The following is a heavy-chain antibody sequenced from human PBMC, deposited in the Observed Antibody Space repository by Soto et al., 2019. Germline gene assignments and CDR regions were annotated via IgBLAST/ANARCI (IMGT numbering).Heavy chain of an antibody. J-gene: IGHJ5*02. V-gene: IGHV3-30*18. CDR3: AKDSSVTAAGSGGWFDP. CDR1: GFDFNTYG. CDR2: ISFDGGNQ. Sequence: QVQLVQSGGGVVQPGRSRRLSCAASGFDFNTYGLHWVRQAPGKGLEWVAGISFDGGNQYYADSVKGRFTISRDKSNNTLYLQMNSLGAEDTATYYCAKDSSVTAAGSGGWFDPWGQGTLVIVSS. D-gene: IGHD6-13*01.